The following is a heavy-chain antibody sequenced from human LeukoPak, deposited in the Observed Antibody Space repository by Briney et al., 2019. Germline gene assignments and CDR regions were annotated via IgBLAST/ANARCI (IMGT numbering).Heavy chain of an antibody. J-gene: IGHJ4*02. V-gene: IGHV4-34*01. CDR2: INHSGST. D-gene: IGHD6-13*01. CDR3: ARGRLAAAGSYYFDC. CDR1: GGSFSGYY. Sequence: SETLSLTCAVYGGSFSGYYWSWIRQPPGKGLEWIGEINHSGSTNYNPSLKSRVTISVDTSKNQFSLKLSSVTAADTAVYYCARGRLAAAGSYYFDCWGQGTLVTVSS.